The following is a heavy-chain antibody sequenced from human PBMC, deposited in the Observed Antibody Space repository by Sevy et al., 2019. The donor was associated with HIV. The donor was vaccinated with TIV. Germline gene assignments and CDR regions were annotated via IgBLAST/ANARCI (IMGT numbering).Heavy chain of an antibody. V-gene: IGHV3-15*01. D-gene: IGHD5-18*01. CDR3: TTESRDTARVSTLFDY. CDR2: IKSKTDGGTT. Sequence: GGSLRLSCAASGFTFSNAWMSWVRQAPGKGLEWVGRIKSKTDGGTTDYAAPVKGRFTISRDDSKNTLYLQMNSLKTEDTAVYYCTTESRDTARVSTLFDYWGQGTLVTVSS. CDR1: GFTFSNAW. J-gene: IGHJ4*02.